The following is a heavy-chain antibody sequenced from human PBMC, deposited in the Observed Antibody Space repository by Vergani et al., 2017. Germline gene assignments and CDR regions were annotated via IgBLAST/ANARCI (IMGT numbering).Heavy chain of an antibody. CDR2: LSASDRRT. D-gene: IGHD5-24*01. CDR3: AREEDGYKPSFGY. Sequence: EVQLLESGGGLVQPGGSLRLSCAASGFTFSSYAMSWVRQAPGKGLEWVSTLSASDRRTHYADSVKGRFTISRDNAKNSLYLQMNSLRAEDTAVYYCAREEDGYKPSFGYWGQGTLVTVSS. CDR1: GFTFSSYA. J-gene: IGHJ4*02. V-gene: IGHV3-23*01.